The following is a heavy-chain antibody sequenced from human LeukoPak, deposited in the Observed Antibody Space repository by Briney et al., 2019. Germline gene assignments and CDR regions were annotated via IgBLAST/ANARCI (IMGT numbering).Heavy chain of an antibody. CDR2: ISGSGDST. CDR1: GFTFSSYA. D-gene: IGHD2-15*01. J-gene: IGHJ4*02. Sequence: GGSLRLSCAASGFTFSSYAMTWVRQAPGKGLEWVSSISGSGDSTSCADSVKGRFTMSRDNSKNTLYLQMNSLRAEDTAVYYCAKGSAGRYDYWGQGTLVTVSS. V-gene: IGHV3-23*01. CDR3: AKGSAGRYDY.